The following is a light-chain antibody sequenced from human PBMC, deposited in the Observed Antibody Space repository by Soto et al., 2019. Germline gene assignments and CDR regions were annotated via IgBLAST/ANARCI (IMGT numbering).Light chain of an antibody. J-gene: IGKJ3*01. CDR3: QQYGTSPFT. CDR2: DAS. Sequence: EIVLTQSPGTLSLSPGERATLSCRTSHDVRSSYLAWYQQKPGQAPRLLIYDASRRATGIPDRFSGWGSGTAFTLTINRLEPEDFAVYYCQQYGTSPFTFGHGTKVDIK. CDR1: HDVRSSY. V-gene: IGKV3-20*01.